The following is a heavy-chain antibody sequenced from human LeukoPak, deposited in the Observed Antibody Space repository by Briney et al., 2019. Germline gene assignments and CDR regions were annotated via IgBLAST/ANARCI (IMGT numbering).Heavy chain of an antibody. J-gene: IGHJ4*02. V-gene: IGHV4-34*01. CDR1: GGSFCGYY. CDR2: INHSGST. D-gene: IGHD2-2*01. Sequence: SETLSLTCGVYGGSFCGYYWSWIRQPPGKGLEWIGEINHSGSTKYNPSLKSRVTISVDMSKNQFSLKLISVTAADTAVYYCARCGVLSQLPPYYFDYWGQGTLVTVSS. CDR3: ARCGVLSQLPPYYFDY.